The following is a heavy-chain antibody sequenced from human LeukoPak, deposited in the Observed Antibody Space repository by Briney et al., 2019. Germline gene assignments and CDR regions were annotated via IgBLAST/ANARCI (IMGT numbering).Heavy chain of an antibody. D-gene: IGHD4-17*01. CDR1: GGSISSSSYY. V-gene: IGHV4-61*05. Sequence: SETLSLTCTVSGGSISSSSYYWSWIRQPPGKGLEWIGYIYYSGSTNYNPSLKSRVTISVDTSKNQFSLKLSSVTAADTAVYYCARHPSWPDYGGTFDYWGQGALVIVSS. J-gene: IGHJ4*02. CDR2: IYYSGST. CDR3: ARHPSWPDYGGTFDY.